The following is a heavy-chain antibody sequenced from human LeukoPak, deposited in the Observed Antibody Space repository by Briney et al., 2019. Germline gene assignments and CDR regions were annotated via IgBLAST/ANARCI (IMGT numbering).Heavy chain of an antibody. V-gene: IGHV4-39*07. CDR3: ARDFSSSSTVYYYYMDV. CDR2: IYYSGST. D-gene: IGHD6-6*01. J-gene: IGHJ6*03. CDR1: GGPISSSSYY. Sequence: PSETLSLTCTVSGGPISSSSYYWGWIRQPPGKGLEWIGSIYYSGSTYYNPSLKSRVTISVDTSKNQFSLKLSSVTAADTAIYYCARDFSSSSTVYYYYMDVWGKGTTVTVSS.